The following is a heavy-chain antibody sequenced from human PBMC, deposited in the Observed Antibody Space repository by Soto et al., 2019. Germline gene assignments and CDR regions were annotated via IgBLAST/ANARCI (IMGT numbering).Heavy chain of an antibody. D-gene: IGHD6-13*01. Sequence: QVQLQESGPGLVKPSGTLSLTCAVSGGSISSSNWWSWVRQPPGKGLEWIGEIYHSGSTNYNPSLKSRVTISVDQSKNQYSLRLSSVTGADTAVYYCARVAIAAAGTTSWFDPWGQGTLVTVSS. CDR2: IYHSGST. V-gene: IGHV4-4*02. CDR1: GGSISSSNW. J-gene: IGHJ5*02. CDR3: ARVAIAAAGTTSWFDP.